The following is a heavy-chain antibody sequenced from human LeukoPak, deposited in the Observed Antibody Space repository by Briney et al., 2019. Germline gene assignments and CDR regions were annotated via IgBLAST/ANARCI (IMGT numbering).Heavy chain of an antibody. V-gene: IGHV1-8*01. CDR3: ARAFVIEGGFDP. Sequence: ASVKVSCKASGYTFTSYDINWVRQATGQGLEWLGWMNLNSGNTGYAQKLQGRVIMTWNTSISTAYMELSSLRSEDTAVYYCARAFVIEGGFDPWGQGTLVTVSS. CDR1: GYTFTSYD. J-gene: IGHJ5*02. D-gene: IGHD2-21*01. CDR2: MNLNSGNT.